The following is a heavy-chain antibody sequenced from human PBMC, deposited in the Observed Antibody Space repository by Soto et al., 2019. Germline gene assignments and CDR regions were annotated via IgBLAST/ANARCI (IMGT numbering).Heavy chain of an antibody. CDR2: INPNSGGT. D-gene: IGHD3-22*01. V-gene: IGHV1-2*04. CDR1: GYTFTGYY. J-gene: IGHJ4*02. CDR3: ARASDRLYYDSSGYYPFDY. Sequence: ASVKVSCKASGYTFTGYYMHWVRQAPGQGLEWMGWINPNSGGTNYAQKFQGWVSMTRDTSIRTAYMELSRLRSDDTAVYYCARASDRLYYDSSGYYPFDYWGQGTLVTVSS.